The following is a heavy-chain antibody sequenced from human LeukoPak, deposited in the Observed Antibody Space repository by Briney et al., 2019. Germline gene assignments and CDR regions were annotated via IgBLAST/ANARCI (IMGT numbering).Heavy chain of an antibody. CDR2: IKQDGSEK. Sequence: GGSLRLSCAASGFTFSSYWMSWVRQAPGKGLEWVANIKQDGSEKYYVDSVKGRFTISRDNAKNSLYLQMNSLRAEDTAMYYCARDQNSGYGNDAFDIWGQGTMVTVSS. J-gene: IGHJ3*02. CDR3: ARDQNSGYGNDAFDI. D-gene: IGHD5-12*01. CDR1: GFTFSSYW. V-gene: IGHV3-7*03.